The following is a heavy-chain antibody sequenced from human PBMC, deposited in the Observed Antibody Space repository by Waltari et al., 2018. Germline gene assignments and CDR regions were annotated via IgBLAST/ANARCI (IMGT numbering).Heavy chain of an antibody. CDR3: ARGLIAARRFDY. CDR1: GGSFSGYY. J-gene: IGHJ4*02. D-gene: IGHD6-6*01. Sequence: QVQLQQWGAGLLKPSETLSLTCAVYGGSFSGYYWSWIRQPPGKGLEWIVEINHIVSTNYNPSLNGRVTISVDTSKNQFSLKLSSVTAADTAVYYCARGLIAARRFDYWGQGTLVTVSS. V-gene: IGHV4-34*01. CDR2: INHIVST.